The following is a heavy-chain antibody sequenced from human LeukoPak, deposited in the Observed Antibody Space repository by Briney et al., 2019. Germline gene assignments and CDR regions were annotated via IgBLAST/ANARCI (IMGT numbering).Heavy chain of an antibody. CDR1: GFTFRSYT. J-gene: IGHJ4*02. Sequence: PGGSLRLSCAASGFTFRSYTMSWVRQAPGGGLEWVSAIDGLGYPTYYVDSVNGRFTISRDNSQNTLYLEMNSLTAEDTAVYYCAKELRSHTGWPLGYWGQGALVTVSS. CDR3: AKELRSHTGWPLGY. D-gene: IGHD6-19*01. V-gene: IGHV3-23*01. CDR2: IDGLGYPT.